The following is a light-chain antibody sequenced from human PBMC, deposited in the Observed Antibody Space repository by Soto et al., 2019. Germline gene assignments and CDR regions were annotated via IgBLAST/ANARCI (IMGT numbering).Light chain of an antibody. CDR3: QQYGSSGT. CDR1: QTVRNNY. V-gene: IGKV3-20*01. CDR2: DAS. Sequence: ERVMTQSPATLSVSPGERATLSCRASQTVRNNYLAWYQQKPGQAPRLLIYDASSRATGIPDRFSGSGSGTDFTLTISRLEPEDFAVYYCQQYGSSGTFGQGTKVDI. J-gene: IGKJ1*01.